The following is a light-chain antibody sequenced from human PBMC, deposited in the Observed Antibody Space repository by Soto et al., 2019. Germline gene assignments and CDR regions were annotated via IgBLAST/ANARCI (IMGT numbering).Light chain of an antibody. CDR3: QQHYSTPWT. CDR1: QSVLYSSNNKNY. Sequence: DSLITQSPAILAVSLSESATIKCKSRQSVLYSSNNKNYLAWYQQKPGQSPKLLIYWASTRESGVPDRFSGSGSGTDFTLLISSLQAEDVAVYYCQQHYSTPWTVGQGTKVDIK. J-gene: IGKJ1*01. CDR2: WAS. V-gene: IGKV4-1*01.